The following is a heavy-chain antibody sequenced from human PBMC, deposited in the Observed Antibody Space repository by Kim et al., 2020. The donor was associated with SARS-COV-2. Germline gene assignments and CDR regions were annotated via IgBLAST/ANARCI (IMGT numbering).Heavy chain of an antibody. J-gene: IGHJ5*02. CDR3: ARVGLGGDYVWWNWFDP. Sequence: SETLSLTCTVSGGSISSYYWSWIRQPPGKGLEWIGYIYYSGSTNYNPSLKSRVTISVDTSKNQFSLKLSSVTAADTAVYYCARVGLGGDYVWWNWFDPWGQGTLVTVSS. D-gene: IGHD4-17*01. V-gene: IGHV4-59*13. CDR1: GGSISSYY. CDR2: IYYSGST.